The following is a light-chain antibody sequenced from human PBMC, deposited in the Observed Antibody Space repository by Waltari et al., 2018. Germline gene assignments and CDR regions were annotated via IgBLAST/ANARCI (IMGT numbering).Light chain of an antibody. Sequence: AIRMTQSPSSLSASTGDRVTITCRASQSISSYLAWYQQKPGKAPKLLIYAASTLQSGVPSRFSGSGSGTDFTLTISCLQSEDFATYYCQQYFSYPLYTFGQGPSWRSN. CDR2: AAS. CDR3: QQYFSYPLYT. CDR1: QSISSY. J-gene: IGKJ2*01. V-gene: IGKV1-8*01.